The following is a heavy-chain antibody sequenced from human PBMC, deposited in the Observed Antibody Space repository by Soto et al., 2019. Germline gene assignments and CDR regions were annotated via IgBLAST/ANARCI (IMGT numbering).Heavy chain of an antibody. V-gene: IGHV3-7*01. D-gene: IGHD3-9*01. CDR3: ARGPGFLIVY. CDR1: GFSLSTFY. CDR2: TNRDGSAT. Sequence: EVQLVESGGGLVQPGGSLRLSCSASGFSLSTFYMHWIRQAPGKGLEWVADTNRDGSATHYVDSVKGRFTISRDIAENSLFLQMNSLRAEDTAVYYCARGPGFLIVYWGQGTLVSVSS. J-gene: IGHJ4*02.